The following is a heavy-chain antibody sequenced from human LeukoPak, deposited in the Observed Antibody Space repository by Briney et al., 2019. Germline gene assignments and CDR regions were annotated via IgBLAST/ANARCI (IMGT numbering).Heavy chain of an antibody. D-gene: IGHD4-17*01. CDR3: ADDYGD. Sequence: SETLSLTCSVSGGSVSSYYWNWIRQPAGKGLEWTGRIYLSGTTHYNPSLKSRVTMSVDTSKNHFSLKLTSVTAADTAVYYCADDYGDWGQGTLVTVSS. CDR2: IYLSGTT. V-gene: IGHV4-4*07. CDR1: GGSVSSYY. J-gene: IGHJ4*02.